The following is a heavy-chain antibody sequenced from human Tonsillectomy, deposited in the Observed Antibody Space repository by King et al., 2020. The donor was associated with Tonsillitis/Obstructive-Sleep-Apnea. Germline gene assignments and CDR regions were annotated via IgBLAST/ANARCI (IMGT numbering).Heavy chain of an antibody. Sequence: VQLVESGGGLVQPGGSLRLSCAASGFTFSSYAMSWVRQAPGKGLEWVSAISGSGGSTYYADSVKGRFTISRDNSKKTLYLQMNSLRAEDTAVYYCATTIGYCSSTSCHHFDYWGQGTLVTVSS. V-gene: IGHV3-23*04. D-gene: IGHD2-2*01. J-gene: IGHJ4*02. CDR2: ISGSGGST. CDR3: ATTIGYCSSTSCHHFDY. CDR1: GFTFSSYA.